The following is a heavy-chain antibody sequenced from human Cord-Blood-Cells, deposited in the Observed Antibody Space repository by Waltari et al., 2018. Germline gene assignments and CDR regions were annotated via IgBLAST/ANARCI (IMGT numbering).Heavy chain of an antibody. CDR1: GFTVSSNY. CDR3: ARDEAYCGGDCYWD. CDR2: ILRGGST. Sequence: EVQLVESGGGLIQPGGSLRLSCSASGFTVSSNYMSWFRRAPGKGLEWVSVILRGGSTYYAGSVKGRFTISRDNSKNTLYLQMNSLRAEDTAVYYCARDEAYCGGDCYWDWGQGTLVTVSS. D-gene: IGHD2-21*02. J-gene: IGHJ4*02. V-gene: IGHV3-53*01.